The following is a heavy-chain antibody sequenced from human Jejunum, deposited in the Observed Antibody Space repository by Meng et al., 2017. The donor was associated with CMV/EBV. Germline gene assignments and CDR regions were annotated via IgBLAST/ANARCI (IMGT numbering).Heavy chain of an antibody. CDR3: AHRVIWRGGEGDFDC. CDR2: IYWNDDN. CDR1: GFSLSNTGLG. Sequence: SGFSLSNTGLGVVWFRQPPGKALEWLALIYWNDDNRYSPSLENRLTITKDTSKNQVVLTMTNMDPVDTATYYCAHRVIWRGGEGDFDCWGQGTLVTVSS. J-gene: IGHJ4*02. D-gene: IGHD3-10*01. V-gene: IGHV2-5*01.